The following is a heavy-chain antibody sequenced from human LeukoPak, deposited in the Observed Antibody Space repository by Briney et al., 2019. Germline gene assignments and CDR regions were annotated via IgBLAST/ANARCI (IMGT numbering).Heavy chain of an antibody. CDR2: INHSGST. V-gene: IGHV4-34*01. J-gene: IGHJ4*02. Sequence: SETLSLTCAVYGGSFSGYYWSWIRQPPGKGLEWSGEINHSGSTNYNPSLKSRVTISVDTSKNQFSLKLSSVAAADTAVYYCARRPDYGDYGGVREIFDYWGQGTLVTVSS. D-gene: IGHD4-17*01. CDR1: GGSFSGYY. CDR3: ARRPDYGDYGGVREIFDY.